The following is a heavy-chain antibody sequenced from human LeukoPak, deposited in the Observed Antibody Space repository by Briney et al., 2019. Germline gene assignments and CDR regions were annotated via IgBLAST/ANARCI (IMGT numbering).Heavy chain of an antibody. CDR3: ASKRITFGGFEY. Sequence: GGSLRLSCAASGFTFDDYAMHWVRQAPGKGLEWVSGISWNSGSIGYADSVKGRFTTSRDNAKNSLYLQMNSLRAEDTAVYYCASKRITFGGFEYWGQGTLVTVSS. D-gene: IGHD3-16*01. V-gene: IGHV3-9*01. CDR1: GFTFDDYA. CDR2: ISWNSGSI. J-gene: IGHJ4*02.